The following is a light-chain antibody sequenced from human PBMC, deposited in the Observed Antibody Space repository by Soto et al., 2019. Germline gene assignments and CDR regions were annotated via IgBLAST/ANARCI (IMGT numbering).Light chain of an antibody. J-gene: IGKJ1*01. CDR2: GAS. Sequence: ELVLTQYPGTLSLSPGERATLSCRASQSVSNNYLAWYQQKPGQAPRLLIYGASNRATGIPDRFSGSGSGTDFTLTISRLEPEDCAVYYCQQYGSSGTFGQGTKVDIK. CDR3: QQYGSSGT. V-gene: IGKV3-20*01. CDR1: QSVSNNY.